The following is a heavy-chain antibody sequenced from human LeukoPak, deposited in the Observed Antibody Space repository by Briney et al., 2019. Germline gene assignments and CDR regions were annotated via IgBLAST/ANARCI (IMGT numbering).Heavy chain of an antibody. D-gene: IGHD3-9*01. J-gene: IGHJ4*02. V-gene: IGHV1-18*01. Sequence: GASVKVSCKASGYTFTRYGISWVRQAPGQGLEWMGWISVYNGNTKYAQKFQGRGTMTTDTSTSTASMELRSLRSDDTAVYYCARAGYDILTLAPDPANDYWGQGILVTVSS. CDR3: ARAGYDILTLAPDPANDY. CDR2: ISVYNGNT. CDR1: GYTFTRYG.